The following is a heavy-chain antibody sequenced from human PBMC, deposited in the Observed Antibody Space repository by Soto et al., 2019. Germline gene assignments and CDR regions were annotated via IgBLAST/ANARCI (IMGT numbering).Heavy chain of an antibody. J-gene: IGHJ5*02. V-gene: IGHV1-69*02. CDR3: ASPVAAAVGDHWFAP. Sequence: QVLLVQSGAELKKPGSSLKVSCKASGGSLSSYPISWLRQAPGQGLEWMGRIIPFLDKTDYAQKFQGRVTFTADKSTTTVYLQLSSLTSDDTAVYYCASPVAAAVGDHWFAPWGQGTLVTASS. CDR2: IIPFLDKT. D-gene: IGHD6-13*01. CDR1: GGSLSSYP.